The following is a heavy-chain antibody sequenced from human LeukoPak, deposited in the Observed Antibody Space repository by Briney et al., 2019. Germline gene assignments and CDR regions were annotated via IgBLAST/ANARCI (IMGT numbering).Heavy chain of an antibody. D-gene: IGHD5-18*01. J-gene: IGHJ4*02. CDR1: GYTFTGYY. Sequence: ASVKVSCMPSGYTFTGYYMHWVRQAPGQGLEWMGWINPNSGGTNYAQKFQGRVTMTRDTSISTAYMELSRLRSDDTAVYYCAGTKTTAMVGFDYWGQGTLVTVSS. CDR2: INPNSGGT. CDR3: AGTKTTAMVGFDY. V-gene: IGHV1-2*02.